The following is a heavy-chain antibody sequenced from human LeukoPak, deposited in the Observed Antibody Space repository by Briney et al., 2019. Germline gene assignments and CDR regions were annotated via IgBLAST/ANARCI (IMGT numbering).Heavy chain of an antibody. J-gene: IGHJ4*02. CDR2: ISGSGGST. D-gene: IGHD1-26*01. Sequence: QPGGSLRLSCAASGFTFSSYAMSWVRQAPGKGLEWVSAISGSGGSTYYADSVKGRFTISRDNSKNTLYLQMNSLKAEDTAIYYCAREGGSYSNYFDYWGQGTLVTVSS. CDR1: GFTFSSYA. CDR3: AREGGSYSNYFDY. V-gene: IGHV3-23*01.